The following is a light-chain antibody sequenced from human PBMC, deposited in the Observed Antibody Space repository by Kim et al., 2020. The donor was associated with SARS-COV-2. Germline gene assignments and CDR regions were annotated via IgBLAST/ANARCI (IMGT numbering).Light chain of an antibody. V-gene: IGKV1-33*01. J-gene: IGKJ4*01. CDR1: QDISTY. Sequence: AASVVDRVTITCQASQDISTYLNWYQQKPGKAPNLLIYDASSLERGVPSRFSGSGSGTHFTFTISSLQPEDMATYYCQQFDDLVTFGGGTKVDIK. CDR2: DAS. CDR3: QQFDDLVT.